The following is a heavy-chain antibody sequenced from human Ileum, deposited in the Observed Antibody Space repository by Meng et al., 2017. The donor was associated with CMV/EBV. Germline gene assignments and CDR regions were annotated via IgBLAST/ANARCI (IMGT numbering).Heavy chain of an antibody. D-gene: IGHD5-24*01. V-gene: IGHV1-69*12. Sequence: QVPSMRSGAEVKAPGSSMKVSCKSSGGSVNNYAFNWVRQAPGQGLEWMGGIIAIFKTPNYAQKFQGRLTITADESTGTSYMELTSLTSEDTAVYYCARGFLNGYQPFDYWGQGTLVTVSS. CDR3: ARGFLNGYQPFDY. CDR1: GGSVNNYA. J-gene: IGHJ4*02. CDR2: IIAIFKTP.